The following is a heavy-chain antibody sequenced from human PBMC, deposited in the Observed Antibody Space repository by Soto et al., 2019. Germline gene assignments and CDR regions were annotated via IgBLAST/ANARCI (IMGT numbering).Heavy chain of an antibody. D-gene: IGHD5-18*01. J-gene: IGHJ6*02. CDR2: ISAYNGNT. V-gene: IGHV1-18*01. Sequence: ASVKVSCKASGYTFTSYGISWVRQAPGQGLEWMGWISAYNGNTNYAQKLQGRVTVTTDTSTSTAYMELRSLRSDDTAVYYCARVGYSYDYYYYYGMDVWGQGTTVTVS. CDR1: GYTFTSYG. CDR3: ARVGYSYDYYYYYGMDV.